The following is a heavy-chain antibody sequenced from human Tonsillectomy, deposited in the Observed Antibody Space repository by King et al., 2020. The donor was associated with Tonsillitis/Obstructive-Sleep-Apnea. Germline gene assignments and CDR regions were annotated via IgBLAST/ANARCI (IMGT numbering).Heavy chain of an antibody. D-gene: IGHD4-17*01. CDR3: ARAAYGDYSPLDY. CDR1: GFTFSSYI. Sequence: VQLVESGGGLVQPGGSLRLSFAVSGFTFSSYIMNWVRLAPGKGVEGVSYISRRRCTLFSADSVKGRFTISRDNSKNSLYLQMNSLRDEDTAVYYCARAAYGDYSPLDYWGQGTLVTVSS. CDR2: ISRRRCTL. J-gene: IGHJ4*02. V-gene: IGHV3-48*02.